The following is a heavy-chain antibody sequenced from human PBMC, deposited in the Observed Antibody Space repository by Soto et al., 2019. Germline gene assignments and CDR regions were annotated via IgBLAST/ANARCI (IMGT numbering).Heavy chain of an antibody. CDR2: ISSSSSYV. CDR1: GFTFSSYS. Sequence: VQLVESGGGLVKPGGSLRLSCAASGFTFSSYSMNWVRQAPGKGLEWVSSISSSSSYVHYADSVKGRFTISRDNAKQSLYLQMNSLRAEDTALYFCARGAGYSGNDLDWGQGTLVTVSS. V-gene: IGHV3-21*02. J-gene: IGHJ4*02. D-gene: IGHD5-12*01. CDR3: ARGAGYSGNDLD.